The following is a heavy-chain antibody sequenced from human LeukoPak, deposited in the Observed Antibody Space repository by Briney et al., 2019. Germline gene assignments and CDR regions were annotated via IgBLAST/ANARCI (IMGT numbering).Heavy chain of an antibody. Sequence: ASVKVSCKASGYTFTSYGISWVRQAPGQGLEWMGWISAYNGNTNYAQKLQGRVTMTTDTSTSTAYMVLRSLRSDDTAVYYCARSFIEYSSSPDDYWGQGTLVTVSS. J-gene: IGHJ4*02. CDR2: ISAYNGNT. CDR3: ARSFIEYSSSPDDY. CDR1: GYTFTSYG. V-gene: IGHV1-18*01. D-gene: IGHD6-6*01.